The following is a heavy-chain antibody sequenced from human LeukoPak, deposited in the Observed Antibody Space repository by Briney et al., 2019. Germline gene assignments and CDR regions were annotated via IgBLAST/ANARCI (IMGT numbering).Heavy chain of an antibody. J-gene: IGHJ4*02. CDR2: IDYSGST. D-gene: IGHD6-13*01. CDR1: GGSISTYF. CDR3: ARMYSSTIPPGY. V-gene: IGHV4-59*01. Sequence: SETLSLTCTVSGGSISTYFWTRIRQPPGKGLEWIGYIDYSGSTNYNPSLKSRVTISIDTSKNQFSLNLTSVTAADTAFYYCARMYSSTIPPGYWGQGTLVTVSS.